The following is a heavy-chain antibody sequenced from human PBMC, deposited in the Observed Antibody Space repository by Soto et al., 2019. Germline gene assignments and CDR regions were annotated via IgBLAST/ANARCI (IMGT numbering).Heavy chain of an antibody. D-gene: IGHD2-15*01. CDR1: GHSISSGCYY. CDR3: ARYGDRYSARFFDY. Sequence: SETLCLTCAVSGHSISSGCYYWGWVRQPPGQGLEWSGSIYHTESTYYNPSVNGQVTFSIDRTNDQLSLNLRSTTAADTAVYFCARYGDRYSARFFDYWGQGTRVTVSS. CDR2: IYHTEST. J-gene: IGHJ4*02. V-gene: IGHV4-38-2*01.